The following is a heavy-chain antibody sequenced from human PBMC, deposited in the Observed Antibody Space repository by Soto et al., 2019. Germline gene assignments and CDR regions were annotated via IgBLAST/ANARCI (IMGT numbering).Heavy chain of an antibody. CDR3: ARMRGYSYGARDY. D-gene: IGHD5-18*01. CDR2: IYSGGST. CDR1: GFTVSSNY. V-gene: IGHV3-66*01. Sequence: SLRLSCAASGFTVSSNYMSWVRQAPGKGLEWVSVIYSGGSTYYADSVKGRFTISRDNSKNTLYLQMNSLRAEDTAVYYCARMRGYSYGARDYWGQGTLVTVSS. J-gene: IGHJ4*02.